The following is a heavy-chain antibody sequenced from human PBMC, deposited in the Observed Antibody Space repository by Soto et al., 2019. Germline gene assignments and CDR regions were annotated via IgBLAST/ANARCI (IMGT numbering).Heavy chain of an antibody. CDR2: ISGSGGST. Sequence: GGSLRLSCAASGFTFSSYAMSWVRQAPGKGLEWVSAISGSGGSTYYADSVKGRFTISRDNSKNTLYLQMNSLRAEDTAVYYCVTGIYSSGWYYWGQGTLVTVSS. V-gene: IGHV3-23*01. D-gene: IGHD6-19*01. CDR1: GFTFSSYA. CDR3: VTGIYSSGWYY. J-gene: IGHJ4*02.